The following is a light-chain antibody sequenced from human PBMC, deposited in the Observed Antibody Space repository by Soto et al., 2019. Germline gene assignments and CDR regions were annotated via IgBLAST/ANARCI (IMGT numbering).Light chain of an antibody. V-gene: IGLV2-14*01. Sequence: QSVLTQPASVSGSPGQSITISCSGTRSDIGSYNYVAWYQQFPGKTPKILIYGVSNRPSGVSSRFSGSKSGNTASLTISGLLAEDEADYYCISYTGSSTSYVFGSGTKVTVL. CDR1: RSDIGSYNY. CDR3: ISYTGSSTSYV. J-gene: IGLJ1*01. CDR2: GVS.